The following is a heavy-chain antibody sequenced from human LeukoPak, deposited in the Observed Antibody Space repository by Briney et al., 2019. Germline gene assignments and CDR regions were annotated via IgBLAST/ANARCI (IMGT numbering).Heavy chain of an antibody. CDR1: GGSISTSYY. Sequence: PSETLSLTCTVSGGSISTSYYWSWIRQPPGKGLEWLGYIYHSGNTNYSPSLKSRVTISVDSSNNQFSLKLSSVTAADTALYYCARERFPDQYFDYWGQGILVTVSS. J-gene: IGHJ4*02. V-gene: IGHV4-59*01. CDR2: IYHSGNT. D-gene: IGHD2-21*01. CDR3: ARERFPDQYFDY.